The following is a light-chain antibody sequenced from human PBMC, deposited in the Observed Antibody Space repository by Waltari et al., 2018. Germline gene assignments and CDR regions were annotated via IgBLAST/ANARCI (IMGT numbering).Light chain of an antibody. V-gene: IGKV3-15*01. J-gene: IGKJ1*01. CDR2: GAS. Sequence: EIVLTQSPATLSVSPGERAALYCRASQSVGTYLVWYQQQPGQAPRLLMYGASTRATGSPARFNGSGSGIEFTLTITSRQSEDFALYHCQQYFNWPRTFGQGTKVEIK. CDR3: QQYFNWPRT. CDR1: QSVGTY.